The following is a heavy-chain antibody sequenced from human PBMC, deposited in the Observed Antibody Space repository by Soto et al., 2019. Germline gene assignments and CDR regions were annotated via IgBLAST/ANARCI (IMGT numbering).Heavy chain of an antibody. V-gene: IGHV3-48*02. CDR1: GFTFSSYS. CDR3: ARDQGYATVTTISDY. J-gene: IGHJ4*02. D-gene: IGHD4-17*01. Sequence: EVQLVESGGGLVQPGGSLRLSCAASGFTFSSYSMNWVRQAPGKGQEWVSYISSSSSTIYYADSVKGRFTISRDNAKNSLYLQMNSLRDEDTAVYYCARDQGYATVTTISDYWGQGTLVTVSS. CDR2: ISSSSSTI.